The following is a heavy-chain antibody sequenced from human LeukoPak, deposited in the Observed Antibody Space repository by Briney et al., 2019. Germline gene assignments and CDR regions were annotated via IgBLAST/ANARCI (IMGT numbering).Heavy chain of an antibody. V-gene: IGHV6-1*01. J-gene: IGHJ5*02. CDR2: TYYRSKWYI. CDR1: GDSVSTTCAA. CDR3: VRFPHDAGGDL. Sequence: SQTLSLTCAISGDSVSTTCAAWKWIRQSPSRGLEWLGRTYYRSKWYIDCAVSVKSRITIKPKTSENQVSLQLNFVTPEDTAVYYCVRFPHDAGGDLWGQGTLVTVSS. D-gene: IGHD1-1*01.